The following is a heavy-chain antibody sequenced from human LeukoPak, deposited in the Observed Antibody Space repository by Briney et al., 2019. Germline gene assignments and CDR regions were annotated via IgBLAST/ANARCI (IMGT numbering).Heavy chain of an antibody. CDR3: ARTYDGSGYYYAFDY. D-gene: IGHD3-22*01. Sequence: PSETLSLTCTLSGGSISSYYWSWIRQPPGKGLEWIGYIYYSGSTNYNPSLKSRVTISVDTSKNQFSLKLSSVTAADTAVYYCARTYDGSGYYYAFDYWGQGTLVTVSS. CDR2: IYYSGST. CDR1: GGSISSYY. J-gene: IGHJ4*02. V-gene: IGHV4-59*08.